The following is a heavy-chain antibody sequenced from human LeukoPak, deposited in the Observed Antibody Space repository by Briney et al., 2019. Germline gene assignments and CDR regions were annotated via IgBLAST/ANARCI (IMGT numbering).Heavy chain of an antibody. D-gene: IGHD3-10*01. CDR1: GDSIRSYD. Sequence: SETLSLTCTVSGDSIRSYDWSWIRQSPGKGLEWIGYISYSGSTNYNPSLKSRVTISVDTSKNQFSLNLSSVTAADTAVYYCASMRAEGYYYGSEIDYWGQGTLVTVSS. V-gene: IGHV4-59*01. CDR3: ASMRAEGYYYGSEIDY. CDR2: ISYSGST. J-gene: IGHJ4*02.